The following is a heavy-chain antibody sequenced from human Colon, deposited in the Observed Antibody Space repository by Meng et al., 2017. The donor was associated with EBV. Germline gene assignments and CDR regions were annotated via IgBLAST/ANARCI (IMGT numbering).Heavy chain of an antibody. CDR2: IYYSGST. CDR1: GGSVSSGGYY. D-gene: IGHD6-19*01. J-gene: IGHJ4*02. V-gene: IGHV4-31*03. CDR3: ARVSSGWDYFDY. Sequence: QVQLQESGPGLVKPSPTLSLTCTVSGGSVSSGGYYWTWICQHPGKGLEWFGHIYYSGSTFYNPSLKRRVIISIDTSKNQFSLNLRSVTAADTAVYYCARVSSGWDYFDYWGQGTLVTVSS.